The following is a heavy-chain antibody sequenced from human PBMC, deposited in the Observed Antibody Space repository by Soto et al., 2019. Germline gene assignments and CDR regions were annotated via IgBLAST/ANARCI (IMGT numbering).Heavy chain of an antibody. CDR1: GFTFSSYS. V-gene: IGHV3-48*01. D-gene: IGHD3-9*01. CDR3: ARLNPDYDILTGYW. Sequence: EVQLVESGGGLVQPGGSLRLSCAASGFTFSSYSMNWVRQAPGKGLEWVSYISSSSSTIYYADSVKGRFTISRDNAKNSLYLQMTSLRAEDTAVYYCARLNPDYDILTGYWWGQGTLVTVSS. CDR2: ISSSSSTI. J-gene: IGHJ4*02.